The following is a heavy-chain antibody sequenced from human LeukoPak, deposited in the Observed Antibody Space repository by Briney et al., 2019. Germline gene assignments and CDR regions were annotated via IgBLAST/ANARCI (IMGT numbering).Heavy chain of an antibody. V-gene: IGHV4-59*04. CDR1: GGSISSYY. D-gene: IGHD3/OR15-3a*01. J-gene: IGHJ4*02. Sequence: SENLSCTGTVSGGSISSYYWSWLRQPPGQGLEWFGYIYYSGNTYYNASLKSRVSISIDTSKNQFSLRLTSVTAADTAVYYCARQTGSGLFILPGGQGTLVTVSS. CDR3: ARQTGSGLFILP. CDR2: IYYSGNT.